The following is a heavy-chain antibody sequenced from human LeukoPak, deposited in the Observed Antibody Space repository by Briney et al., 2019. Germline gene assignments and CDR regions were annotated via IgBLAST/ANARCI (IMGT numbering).Heavy chain of an antibody. CDR3: ARAKRDLYSSSWYRSYYFDY. CDR2: IYYSGST. Sequence: SETLSLTCTVSGGSISSYYWSWIRQPPGKGLEWIGYIYYSGSTNYNPSLKSRVTISVDTSKNQFSLKLSSVTAADTAVYYCARAKRDLYSSSWYRSYYFDYWGQGTLVTVSS. CDR1: GGSISSYY. V-gene: IGHV4-59*01. J-gene: IGHJ4*02. D-gene: IGHD6-13*01.